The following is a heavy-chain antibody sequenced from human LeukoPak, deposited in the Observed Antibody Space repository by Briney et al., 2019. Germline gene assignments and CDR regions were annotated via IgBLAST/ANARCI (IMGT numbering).Heavy chain of an antibody. Sequence: PLVTRWLTRTVSGGASSTDNWSWILEPPGKRLEWIWYIYSSGTTNYTPSLKSRVTISIDTSKNQFSLNLYSVTAADTGVYYCASTKGDYYSGYYYYMDVWGKGTTVTVSS. J-gene: IGHJ6*03. CDR2: IYSSGTT. D-gene: IGHD3-3*01. CDR3: ASTKGDYYSGYYYYMDV. CDR1: GGASSTDN. V-gene: IGHV4-4*09.